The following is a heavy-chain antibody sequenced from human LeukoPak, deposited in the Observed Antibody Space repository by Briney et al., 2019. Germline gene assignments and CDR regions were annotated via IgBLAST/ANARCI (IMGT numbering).Heavy chain of an antibody. CDR1: GYALTELS. CDR3: AGDVLVSGGSYYHGF. V-gene: IGHV1-24*01. D-gene: IGHD3-10*01. J-gene: IGHJ1*01. CDR2: VDPKDGET. Sequence: ASVKVSCKVSGYALTELSMHWVRQAPGKGFEWMGGVDPKDGETIYAQNFQDRVTVTDDRYTDTSYMELSGLTSEDTALYYCAGDVLVSGGSYYHGFWGQGTLVTVSS.